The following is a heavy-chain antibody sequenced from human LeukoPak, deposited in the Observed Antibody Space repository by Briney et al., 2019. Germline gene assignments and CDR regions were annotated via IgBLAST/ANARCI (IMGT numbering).Heavy chain of an antibody. CDR1: GFTFSTYF. V-gene: IGHV3-74*01. J-gene: IGHJ4*02. Sequence: GGSLRLSCAASGFTFSTYFMHWVRHAPGKGLVWVSRINSDGSTTSHADSVKGRFTVSRDNAKNTLYLQMDSLRAEDTAVYFCARGVHYGSDYWGQGTLVTVSS. D-gene: IGHD4-17*01. CDR3: ARGVHYGSDY. CDR2: INSDGSTT.